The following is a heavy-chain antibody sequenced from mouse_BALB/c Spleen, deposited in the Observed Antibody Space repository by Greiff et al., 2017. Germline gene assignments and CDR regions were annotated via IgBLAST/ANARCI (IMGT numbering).Heavy chain of an antibody. Sequence: EVKLVESGGDLVKPGGSLKLSCAASGFTFSSYVMSWVRQTPDKRLEWVATISSGGSYTYYPDSVKGRFTISRYNAKNTLYLQMSSLKSEDTAMYYCARQDGYYAMDYWGQGTSVTVSS. J-gene: IGHJ4*01. CDR3: ARQDGYYAMDY. CDR1: GFTFSSYV. CDR2: ISSGGSYT. D-gene: IGHD2-3*01. V-gene: IGHV5-6*01.